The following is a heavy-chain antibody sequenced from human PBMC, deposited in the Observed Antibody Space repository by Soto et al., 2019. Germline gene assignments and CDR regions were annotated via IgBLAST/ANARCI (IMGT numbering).Heavy chain of an antibody. D-gene: IGHD2-8*01. CDR1: GYSFTSYW. Sequence: GESLKISCKGSGYSFTSYWISWVRQMPGKGLEWMGRIDPSDSYTNYSPSFQGHVTISADKSISTAYLQWSSLKASDTAMYYCARQGIEYATLPYYYYGMDVWGQGTTVTVSS. J-gene: IGHJ6*02. CDR2: IDPSDSYT. CDR3: ARQGIEYATLPYYYYGMDV. V-gene: IGHV5-10-1*01.